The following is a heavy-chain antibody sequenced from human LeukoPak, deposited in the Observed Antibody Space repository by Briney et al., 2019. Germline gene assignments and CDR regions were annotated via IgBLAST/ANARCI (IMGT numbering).Heavy chain of an antibody. CDR2: IYFSGST. D-gene: IGHD2-2*01. V-gene: IGHV4-39*01. CDR1: GGSISSNNFY. CDR3: ARREGYCSSTSCPSFDY. Sequence: SETLSLTCTVSGGSISSNNFYWGWIRQPAGKGLEWIGSIYFSGSTYYNPSLKSRVTISVDTSKNQFSLKLSSVTAADTAVYYCARREGYCSSTSCPSFDYWGQGTLVTVSS. J-gene: IGHJ4*02.